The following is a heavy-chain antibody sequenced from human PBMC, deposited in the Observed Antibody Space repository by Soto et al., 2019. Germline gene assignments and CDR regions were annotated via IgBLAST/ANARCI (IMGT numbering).Heavy chain of an antibody. CDR2: ISYDGSNK. CDR1: GFTFSSYG. CDR3: ARDNLGLVKLDY. V-gene: IGHV3-30*03. D-gene: IGHD6-13*01. Sequence: GGSLRLSCAASGFTFSSYGMHGVRQAPGKGLEWVAVISYDGSNKYYADSVKGRFTISRDNSKNTLYLQMNSLRAEDTAVYYCARDNLGLVKLDYWGQGTLVTVSS. J-gene: IGHJ4*02.